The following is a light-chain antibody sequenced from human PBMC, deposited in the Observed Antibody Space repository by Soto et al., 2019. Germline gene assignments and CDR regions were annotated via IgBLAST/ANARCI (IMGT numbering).Light chain of an antibody. CDR3: QQYGSSPRT. CDR2: GAS. V-gene: IGKV3-20*01. CDR1: QSVAGSH. Sequence: PGERATLSCSASQSVAGSHLAWYQQKPGQAPRLLINGASTRATGIPDRFSGSGSGTDFTLTISRLEPEDFAVYYCQQYGSSPRTFGQGTKVDIK. J-gene: IGKJ1*01.